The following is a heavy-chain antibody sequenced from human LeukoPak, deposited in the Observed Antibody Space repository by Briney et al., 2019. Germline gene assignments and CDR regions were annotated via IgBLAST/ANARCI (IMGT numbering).Heavy chain of an antibody. Sequence: SETLSLTCTVSGGSISSGDYYWSWIRQPPGKGLEWIGEINHSGSTNYNPSLKSRVTISVDTSKNQFSLKLSSVTAADTAVYYCARLSGYDLFDYWGQGTLVTVSS. CDR2: INHSGST. D-gene: IGHD5-12*01. V-gene: IGHV4-39*07. CDR3: ARLSGYDLFDY. J-gene: IGHJ4*02. CDR1: GGSISSGDYY.